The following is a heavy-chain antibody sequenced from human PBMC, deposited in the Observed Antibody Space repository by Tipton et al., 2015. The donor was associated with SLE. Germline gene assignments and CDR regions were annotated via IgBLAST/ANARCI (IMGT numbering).Heavy chain of an antibody. V-gene: IGHV4-4*07. CDR1: GASITSYY. CDR2: IYNTGST. CDR3: ARVNMVAGTGGWFDP. Sequence: TLSLTCSISGASITSYYWSWLRQPAGKGLELIGRIYNTGSTNYKSSLQSRVTISLDTSNNQFSLKLHSVTVADTAVYYCARVNMVAGTGGWFDPWGQGTLVTVSS. J-gene: IGHJ5*02. D-gene: IGHD6-19*01.